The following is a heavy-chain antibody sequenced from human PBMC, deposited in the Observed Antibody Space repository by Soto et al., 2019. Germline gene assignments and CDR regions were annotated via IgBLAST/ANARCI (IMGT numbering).Heavy chain of an antibody. J-gene: IGHJ4*02. D-gene: IGHD3-10*01. CDR3: ARDPYYYGSGSYYNVMGY. V-gene: IGHV1-69*08. CDR2: IIPILGIA. CDR1: GGTFSSYT. Sequence: QVQLVQSGAEVKKPGSSVKVSCKASGGTFSSYTISWVRQAPGQGLEWMGRIIPILGIANYAQKFQGRVTITADKATSKAYMELSSLRSEDTAVYYCARDPYYYGSGSYYNVMGYWGQGTLVTVSS.